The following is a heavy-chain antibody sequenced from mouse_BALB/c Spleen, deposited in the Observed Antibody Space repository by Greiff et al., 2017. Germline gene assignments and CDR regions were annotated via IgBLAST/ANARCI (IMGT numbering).Heavy chain of an antibody. V-gene: IGHV5-17*02. CDR2: ISSGSSTI. J-gene: IGHJ4*01. CDR3: ARSGGDYAMDY. CDR1: GFTFSSFG. Sequence: EVQRVESGGGLVQPGGSRKLSCAASGFTFSSFGMHWVRQAPEKGLEWVAYISSGSSTIYYADTVKGRFTISRDNPKNTLFLQMTSLRSEDTAMYYCARSGGDYAMDYWGQGTSVTVSS.